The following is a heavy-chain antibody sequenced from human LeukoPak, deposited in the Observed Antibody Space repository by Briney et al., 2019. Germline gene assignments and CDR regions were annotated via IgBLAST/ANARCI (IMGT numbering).Heavy chain of an antibody. Sequence: GSSLRLPCAPSGFTFSSYAMSWLRHAPGKGLESVSAISGRGGSTYYADSAKARFTLSRDNPNNMLYLQMNSLRAEDTAVYYCAKEGSYYDSSGYYYRTRAFDYWGQGTLVTVSS. V-gene: IGHV3-23*01. CDR2: ISGRGGST. J-gene: IGHJ4*02. CDR3: AKEGSYYDSSGYYYRTRAFDY. CDR1: GFTFSSYA. D-gene: IGHD3-22*01.